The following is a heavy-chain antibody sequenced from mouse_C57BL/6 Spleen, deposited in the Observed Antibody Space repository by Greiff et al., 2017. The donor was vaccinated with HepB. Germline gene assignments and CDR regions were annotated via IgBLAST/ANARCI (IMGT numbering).Heavy chain of an antibody. J-gene: IGHJ2*01. CDR2: SNPNNGGT. CDR1: GYTFTDYN. CDR3: ARSSYYYGSGFDY. V-gene: IGHV1-18*01. D-gene: IGHD1-1*01. Sequence: EVQLQQSGPELVKPGASVKIPCKASGYTFTDYNMDWVKQSHGKSLEWIGDSNPNNGGTIYNQKFKGKATLTVDKSSSTAYMELRSLTSEDTAVYYCARSSYYYGSGFDYWGQGTTLTVSS.